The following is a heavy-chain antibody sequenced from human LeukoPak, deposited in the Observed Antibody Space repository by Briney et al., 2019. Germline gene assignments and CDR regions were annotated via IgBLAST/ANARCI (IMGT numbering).Heavy chain of an antibody. CDR2: INPNSGGT. Sequence: ASVTVSCTASGYTFTGYYMHWVRQAPGQGLEWMGRINPNSGGTNYAQKFQGRVTMTRDTSISTAYMELSRLRSDDTAVYYCARGGESDFWSGYTIDYWGQGTLVTVSS. J-gene: IGHJ4*02. CDR1: GYTFTGYY. V-gene: IGHV1-2*06. CDR3: ARGGESDFWSGYTIDY. D-gene: IGHD3-3*01.